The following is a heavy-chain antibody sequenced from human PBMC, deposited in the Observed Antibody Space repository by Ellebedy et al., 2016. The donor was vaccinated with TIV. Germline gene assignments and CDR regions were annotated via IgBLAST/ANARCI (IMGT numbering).Heavy chain of an antibody. CDR3: ARRNSYYDNSGFDY. CDR2: ISSTGSSI. Sequence: GESLKISCAASGFTFISYSFNWVRQAPGKGLEWVSYISSTGSSIHYADSVKGRFTISRDNAKNSLYLQMNSLRAEDTAVYYCARRNSYYDNSGFDYWGQGTLVTVSS. CDR1: GFTFISYS. D-gene: IGHD3-22*01. J-gene: IGHJ4*02. V-gene: IGHV3-48*01.